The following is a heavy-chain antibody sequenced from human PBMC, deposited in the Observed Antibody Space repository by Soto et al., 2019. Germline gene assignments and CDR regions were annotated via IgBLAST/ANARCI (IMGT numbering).Heavy chain of an antibody. D-gene: IGHD6-13*01. CDR3: ARKPRLAAAEFDY. Sequence: GGSLRLSCAASGFTFSDYYMSWIRQAPGKGLEWVSYISSSSSYTNYADSVKGRFTISRDNAKNSLYLQMNSLRAEDTAVYYCARKPRLAAAEFDYWGQGVLVTVSS. CDR1: GFTFSDYY. J-gene: IGHJ4*02. V-gene: IGHV3-11*03. CDR2: ISSSSSYT.